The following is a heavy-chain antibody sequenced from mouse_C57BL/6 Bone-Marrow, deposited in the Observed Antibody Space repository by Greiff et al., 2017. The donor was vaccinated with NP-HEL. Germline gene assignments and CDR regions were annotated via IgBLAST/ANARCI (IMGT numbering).Heavy chain of an antibody. CDR2: ILPGSGST. D-gene: IGHD1-1*01. CDR3: ARSPYYYGRGDWYFDV. J-gene: IGHJ1*03. V-gene: IGHV1-9*01. Sequence: QVQLKQSGAELMKPGASVKLSCKATGYTFTGYWIGEILPGSGSTNYNEKFKGKATFTADTSSNTAYMQLSSLTTEDSAIYYCARSPYYYGRGDWYFDVWGTGTTVTVSS. CDR1: GYTFTGYW.